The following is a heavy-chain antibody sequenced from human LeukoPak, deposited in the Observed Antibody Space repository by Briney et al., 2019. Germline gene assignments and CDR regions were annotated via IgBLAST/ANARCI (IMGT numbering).Heavy chain of an antibody. J-gene: IGHJ5*02. V-gene: IGHV4-59*01. CDR2: IYYSGST. CDR3: ARAVNWFEL. Sequence: PSETLSLTCTVSGGSIGSFYWTWIRQPPGKGLEWIGYIYYSGSTNYNPSLKSRVTISVDTSKNQFSLKLRSVTAADTAVHYCARAVNWFELWGQGTLVTVSS. CDR1: GGSIGSFY.